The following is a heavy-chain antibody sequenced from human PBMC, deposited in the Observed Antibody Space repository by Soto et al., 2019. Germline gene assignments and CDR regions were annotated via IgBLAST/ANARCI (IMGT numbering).Heavy chain of an antibody. Sequence: ASVKVSCKASGYTFTSNYMHWVRHAPGQGLEWMGIINPSGGSTSYAQKLQGRVTMTRDTSTSTVYMELSSLRSEDTAVYYCARHLVESGYDLFHWGQGTLVTVSS. V-gene: IGHV1-46*03. D-gene: IGHD5-12*01. J-gene: IGHJ4*02. CDR1: GYTFTSNY. CDR2: INPSGGST. CDR3: ARHLVESGYDLFH.